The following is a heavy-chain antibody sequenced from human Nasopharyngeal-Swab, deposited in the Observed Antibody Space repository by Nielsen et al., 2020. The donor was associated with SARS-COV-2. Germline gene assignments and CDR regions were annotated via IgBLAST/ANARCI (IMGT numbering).Heavy chain of an antibody. Sequence: GESLKISCAASGVTFSSLWLSWVRQAPGKGLEWVAGTNPDGSQNYYVDSMRGRFTISRDNAKSTVYLHVGSLTADDTAIYYCARGPTPSDNSAFLRDWGQGILVTVSS. V-gene: IGHV3-7*02. CDR2: TNPDGSQN. CDR1: GVTFSSLW. CDR3: ARGPTPSDNSAFLRD. J-gene: IGHJ4*02. D-gene: IGHD6-19*01.